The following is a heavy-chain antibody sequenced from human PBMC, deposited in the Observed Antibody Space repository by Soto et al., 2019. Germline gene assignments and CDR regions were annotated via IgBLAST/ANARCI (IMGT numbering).Heavy chain of an antibody. D-gene: IGHD3-10*01. CDR3: ASAPYSAMVRGVINDY. Sequence: QVQLVQSGAEVKKPGSSVKVSCKASGGTFSSYTISWVRQAPGQGLEWMGRIIPILGIANYAQKFQGRVTITADKSTSTAYRELSSLRSEDTAVYYCASAPYSAMVRGVINDYWGQGTLVTVSS. V-gene: IGHV1-69*02. CDR2: IIPILGIA. CDR1: GGTFSSYT. J-gene: IGHJ4*02.